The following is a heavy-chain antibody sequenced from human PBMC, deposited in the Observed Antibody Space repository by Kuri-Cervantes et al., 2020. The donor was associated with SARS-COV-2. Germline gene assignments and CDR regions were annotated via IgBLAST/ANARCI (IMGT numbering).Heavy chain of an antibody. Sequence: GGSLRLSCAASGFTFSSYAMHWVRRAPGKGLEWVAVISYDGSNKYYADSVKGRFTISGDNSKNTLYLQMNSLRAEDTAVYYCARDPCIAVAALCYFDYWGQGTLVTVSS. CDR1: GFTFSSYA. J-gene: IGHJ4*02. CDR3: ARDPCIAVAALCYFDY. D-gene: IGHD6-19*01. V-gene: IGHV3-30*04. CDR2: ISYDGSNK.